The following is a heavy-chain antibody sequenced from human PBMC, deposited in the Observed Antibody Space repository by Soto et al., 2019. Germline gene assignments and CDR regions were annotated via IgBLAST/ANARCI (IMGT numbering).Heavy chain of an antibody. D-gene: IGHD3-22*01. CDR1: GYTFTSYG. CDR3: ASGQAGAVISPYYYYGMDV. J-gene: IGHJ6*02. V-gene: IGHV1-18*01. CDR2: ISAYNGNT. Sequence: ASVKVSCKDSGYTFTSYGISWGRQAPGQGLEWMGWISAYNGNTNYAQKPQGRVTMTTDTSTSTAYMELRSLRSDDTAVYYCASGQAGAVISPYYYYGMDVWGQGTTVTVSS.